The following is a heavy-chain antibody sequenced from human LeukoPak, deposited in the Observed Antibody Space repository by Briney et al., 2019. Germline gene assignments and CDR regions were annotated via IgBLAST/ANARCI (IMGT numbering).Heavy chain of an antibody. CDR2: ISQSGNS. V-gene: IGHV4-30-2*01. CDR3: ARDQVDYDIPDHYDY. J-gene: IGHJ4*02. CDR1: GDSLSSSTCN. D-gene: IGHD3-22*01. Sequence: PSETLSLTCKVSGDSLSSSTCNWSWIRQPPGKGLEWIGYISQSGNSYFTPSLKSRATISIDRSKNHFSPTLISVTAADTAVYFCARDQVDYDIPDHYDYWGKGTLVTVSS.